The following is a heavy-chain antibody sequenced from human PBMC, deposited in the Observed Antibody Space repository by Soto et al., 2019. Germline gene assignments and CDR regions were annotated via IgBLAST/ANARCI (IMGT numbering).Heavy chain of an antibody. CDR1: GSTFNNFA. J-gene: IGHJ4*02. V-gene: IGHV1-69*06. CDR3: ARAIKRWEVNYYFDF. D-gene: IGHD1-26*01. CDR2: IVVDSNTA. Sequence: QVVLLQSGAEVKAPGSSVRVSCQVSGSTFNNFAFSWVRQAPGNGPEWMGGIVVDSNTAEYSQRFQDRVTITADTSSKTLYMELGSLTFEDTAVYYCARAIKRWEVNYYFDFWVQGTLVTGSS.